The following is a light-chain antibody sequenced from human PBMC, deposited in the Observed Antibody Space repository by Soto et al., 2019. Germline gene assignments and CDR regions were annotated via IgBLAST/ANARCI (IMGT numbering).Light chain of an antibody. J-gene: IGLJ2*01. CDR1: SSNIGAGSD. CDR3: GGWDDSLSGPV. Sequence: QSVLTQPPSVSGAPGQRVTISCTWSSSNIGAGSDVHWYQQLPGTAPRLLIYGNSNRPSGVPDRFSGSKSGTSASLAISGLRSEDEADYYCGGWDDSLSGPVFGGGTKLTVL. CDR2: GNS. V-gene: IGLV1-40*01.